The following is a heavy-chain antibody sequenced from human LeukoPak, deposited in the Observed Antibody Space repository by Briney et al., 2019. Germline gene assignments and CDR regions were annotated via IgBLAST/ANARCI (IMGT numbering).Heavy chain of an antibody. Sequence: SETLSLTCTVSGGSISSSSHYWGWIRQPPGKGLEWIGSIYYSGSTYYNPSLKSRVTISVDTSKNQFSLKLSSVTAADTAVYYCAEVIAGYGSGSYFSYYYYMDVWGKGTTVTVSS. CDR3: AEVIAGYGSGSYFSYYYYMDV. V-gene: IGHV4-39*07. D-gene: IGHD3-10*01. CDR1: GGSISSSSHY. CDR2: IYYSGST. J-gene: IGHJ6*03.